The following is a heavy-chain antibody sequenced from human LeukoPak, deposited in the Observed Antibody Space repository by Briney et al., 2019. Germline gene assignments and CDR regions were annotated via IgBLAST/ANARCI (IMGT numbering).Heavy chain of an antibody. D-gene: IGHD6-19*01. CDR2: YDGSNK. CDR3: AKDWGRRAVAGDAFDI. V-gene: IGHV3-30*18. J-gene: IGHJ3*02. Sequence: YDGSNKYYADSVKGRFTISRDNSKNTLYLQMNSLRAEDTAVYYCAKDWGRRAVAGDAFDIWGQGTMVTVSS.